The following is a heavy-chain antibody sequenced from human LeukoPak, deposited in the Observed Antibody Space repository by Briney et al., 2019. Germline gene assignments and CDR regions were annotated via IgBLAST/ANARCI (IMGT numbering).Heavy chain of an antibody. CDR3: ARGDPGDY. V-gene: IGHV3-23*01. J-gene: IGHJ4*02. Sequence: PPGGSLRLSCAASGFTFSNYAMTWVRQAPGKGLEWVSVISGSGGSTYYADSVKGRFTISRDNSKNTLYLQMNSLRAEDTAVYYCARGDPGDYWGQGTLVTVSS. CDR2: ISGSGGST. CDR1: GFTFSNYA.